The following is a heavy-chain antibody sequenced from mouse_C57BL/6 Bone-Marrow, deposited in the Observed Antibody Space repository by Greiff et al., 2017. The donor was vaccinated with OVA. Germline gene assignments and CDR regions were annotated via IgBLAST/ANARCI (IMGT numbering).Heavy chain of an antibody. CDR2: IYPGSGNT. J-gene: IGHJ4*01. V-gene: IGHV1-66*01. Sequence: QVQLKQSGPELVKPGASVKISCKASGYSFTSYYIHWVKQSPGKGLEWIGWIYPGSGNTMYNEKFKGKATLTGDTSSSTAYMQLSSLTSEDSAVYDCARGVIDHPYDMDYWGQGTTVTVSS. D-gene: IGHD2-1*01. CDR3: ARGVIDHPYDMDY. CDR1: GYSFTSYY.